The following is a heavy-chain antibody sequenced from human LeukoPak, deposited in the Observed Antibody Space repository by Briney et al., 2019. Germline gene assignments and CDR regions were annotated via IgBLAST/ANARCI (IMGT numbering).Heavy chain of an antibody. J-gene: IGHJ4*02. CDR1: GFTFSSYA. D-gene: IGHD6-19*01. Sequence: PGGSPRLSCAASGFTFSSYAMSWVRQAPGKGLEWVSAISGSGGSTYYADSVKGRFTISRDNSKNTLYLQMNSLRAEDTAVYYCAKDPNSSGWYGGAYWGQGTLVTVSS. V-gene: IGHV3-23*01. CDR3: AKDPNSSGWYGGAY. CDR2: ISGSGGST.